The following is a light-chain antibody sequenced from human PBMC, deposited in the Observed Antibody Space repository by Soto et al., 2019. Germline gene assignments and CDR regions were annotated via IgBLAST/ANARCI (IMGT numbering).Light chain of an antibody. CDR2: AAS. V-gene: IGKV1-39*01. CDR3: QQSYSTPHT. J-gene: IGKJ2*01. CDR1: QSISSY. Sequence: DLQMTQSPSSLSASVGDRVTITCRASQSISSYLNWYQQKPGKAPKLLIYAASSLQSGVPSRFSGSGSETDFTLTISSLQPEDFATYYCQQSYSTPHTFGQGTKLEIK.